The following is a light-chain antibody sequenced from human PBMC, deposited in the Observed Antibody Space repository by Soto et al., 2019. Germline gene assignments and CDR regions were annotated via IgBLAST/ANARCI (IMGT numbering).Light chain of an antibody. Sequence: EIVLTQSPVTLPLTPGERATLSCRASERIYSAYLGWYQQKPGQAPRLLIYGASTRATGIPARFSGSGSGTEFTLTISSLQSEDFAVYYCQQYNNWPPITFGQGTRLEIK. V-gene: IGKV3-15*01. J-gene: IGKJ5*01. CDR2: GAS. CDR1: ERIYSAY. CDR3: QQYNNWPPIT.